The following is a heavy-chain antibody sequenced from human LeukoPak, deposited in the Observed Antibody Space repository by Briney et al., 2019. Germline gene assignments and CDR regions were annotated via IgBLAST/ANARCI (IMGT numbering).Heavy chain of an antibody. CDR3: VRGCSDTCYRFDY. D-gene: IGHD2-15*01. J-gene: IGHJ4*02. CDR2: LYSGGST. V-gene: IGHV3-53*01. Sequence: GGSLRLSCVASGFTVSSSHMTWVRQAPGKGLEWVSVLYSGGSTYYAPDSVKGRFTISRDNSKNTLYLQMSSLRAEDTAIYYCVRGCSDTCYRFDYWGQGTLVTVSS. CDR1: GFTVSSSH.